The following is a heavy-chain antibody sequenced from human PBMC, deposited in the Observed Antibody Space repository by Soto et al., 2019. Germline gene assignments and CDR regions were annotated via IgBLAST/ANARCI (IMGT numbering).Heavy chain of an antibody. D-gene: IGHD4-17*01. V-gene: IGHV4-34*02. CDR3: ASHLITPVTLHWYFDL. J-gene: IGHJ2*01. CDR2: SSHTGIT. Sequence: QVQLQQWGAGLVKPSDTLSLSCAVYGGSFRGYYGSWIRQSPGKGLERIGESSHTGITNYNPSLKRRVTISADTYKRQFSLRLNSVTAADTAVYYCASHLITPVTLHWYFDLWGRGTLVTVSS. CDR1: GGSFRGYY.